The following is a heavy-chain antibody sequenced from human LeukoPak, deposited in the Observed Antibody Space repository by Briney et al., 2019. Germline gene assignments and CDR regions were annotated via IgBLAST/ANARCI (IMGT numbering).Heavy chain of an antibody. Sequence: GKSLRLSCVASGFGFSSYGVHWVRQAPGKGLEWVAVIWFSGNNRFYADSVKGRFTISRDNSKNTLYLQMNSLRAEDTAVYYCARVSGDILTGYPPDYWGQGTLVTVSS. CDR2: IWFSGNNR. CDR1: GFGFSSYG. V-gene: IGHV3-33*08. CDR3: ARVSGDILTGYPPDY. J-gene: IGHJ4*02. D-gene: IGHD3-9*01.